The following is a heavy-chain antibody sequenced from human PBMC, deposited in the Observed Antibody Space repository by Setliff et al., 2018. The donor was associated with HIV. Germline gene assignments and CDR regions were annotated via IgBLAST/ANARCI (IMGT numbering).Heavy chain of an antibody. Sequence: PSETLSLTCAVSGGSISSTNWWSWVRQPPGKGLEWIGEISDSGNTNYNPSLKSRVNMFIDTSKKQFSLKVASVTAADTAVYYCVRQHGDYAFDPWGQGTLVTVSS. J-gene: IGHJ5*02. CDR3: VRQHGDYAFDP. V-gene: IGHV4-4*02. CDR2: ISDSGNT. CDR1: GGSISSTNW. D-gene: IGHD4-17*01.